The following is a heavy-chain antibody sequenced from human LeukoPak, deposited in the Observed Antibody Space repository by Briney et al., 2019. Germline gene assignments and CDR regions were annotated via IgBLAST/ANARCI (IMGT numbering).Heavy chain of an antibody. CDR3: ARTEQQLVPWFDP. V-gene: IGHV4-34*01. CDR2: INHSGST. J-gene: IGHJ5*02. CDR1: GGSFSGYY. Sequence: SETLSLTCAVYGGSFSGYYWSWIRQPPGHGLEWIGEINHSGSTNYNPSLKSRVTISVDTSKNQFSLKLSSVTAADTAVYYCARTEQQLVPWFDPWGQGTLVTVSS. D-gene: IGHD6-13*01.